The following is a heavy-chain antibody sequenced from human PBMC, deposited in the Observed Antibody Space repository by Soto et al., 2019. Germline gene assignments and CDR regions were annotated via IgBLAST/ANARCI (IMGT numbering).Heavy chain of an antibody. V-gene: IGHV3-74*01. CDR1: GFTFNSYW. D-gene: IGHD3-22*01. Sequence: EVQLVESEGGLVQPGGSLRLSCAASGFTFNSYWMHWVRQAPGKGLVWVSRLNDDGSTTNYADSVKGRFTISRDNAKNTLYLQMNSLRAEDTAVYYCTRASYYYDSSGYSYAFDIWGQGTMVTLSS. CDR3: TRASYYYDSSGYSYAFDI. J-gene: IGHJ3*02. CDR2: LNDDGSTT.